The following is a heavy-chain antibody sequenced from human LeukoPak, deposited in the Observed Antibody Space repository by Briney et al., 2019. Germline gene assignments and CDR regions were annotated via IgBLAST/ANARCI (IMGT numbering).Heavy chain of an antibody. CDR2: INPNTGGT. CDR1: GYTFTGYY. D-gene: IGHD2-15*01. CDR3: ASQTSKRYCSGGSCYFDAFDI. V-gene: IGHV1-2*02. Sequence: ASVKVSCKASGYTFTGYYMQWVRQAPGQGLEWMGWINPNTGGTNYAQKFQGRVTETTDTSVSTGYMELSRLTSDDTAVYYCASQTSKRYCSGGSCYFDAFDIWGQGTMVTVSS. J-gene: IGHJ3*02.